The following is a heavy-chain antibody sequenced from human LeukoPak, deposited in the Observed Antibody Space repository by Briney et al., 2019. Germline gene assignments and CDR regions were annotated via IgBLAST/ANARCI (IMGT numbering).Heavy chain of an antibody. V-gene: IGHV3-9*01. CDR3: AKHLTATNTYIFFGLDV. D-gene: IGHD1-26*01. Sequence: GGSLRLAWAVTGYSFTDYGMHWVRQPQGKGLEWVSAINWNGGDTDYADSVKGRFTIFRDNAKNSLYLQLSSLRPEDTALYYCAKHLTATNTYIFFGLDVWGQGTSVTVSS. CDR1: GYSFTDYG. J-gene: IGHJ6*02. CDR2: INWNGGDT.